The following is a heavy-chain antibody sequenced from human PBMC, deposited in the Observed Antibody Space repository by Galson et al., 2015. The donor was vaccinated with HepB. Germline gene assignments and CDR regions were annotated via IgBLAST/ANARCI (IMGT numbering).Heavy chain of an antibody. J-gene: IGHJ5*02. CDR1: GFTFSSYA. CDR3: AKDRRGYSDFVGSLAWFDP. D-gene: IGHD5-18*01. V-gene: IGHV3-30*18. Sequence: SLRLSCAASGFTFSSYAMHWVRQAPGKGLEWVAVISYDGSTKYYADSVKGRFTISRDNSKNTLYLQMNSLRAEDTAVYYCAKDRRGYSDFVGSLAWFDPWGRGTLVTVSS. CDR2: ISYDGSTK.